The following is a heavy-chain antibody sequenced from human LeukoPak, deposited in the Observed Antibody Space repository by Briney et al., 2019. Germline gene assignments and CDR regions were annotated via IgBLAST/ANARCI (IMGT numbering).Heavy chain of an antibody. D-gene: IGHD3-22*01. CDR2: INDYTGNT. V-gene: IGHV4-34*01. CDR1: GGSFTGYY. CDR3: ARGRIAKIVVVHSFHYGMDV. Sequence: SETLSLTCGVHGGSFTGYYWSWIRQPPGKGLEWIGEINDYTGNTNYNPSLNSRVSISLEKSKNQFSLELRSVTAADTAVYYCARGRIAKIVVVHSFHYGMDVWGQGTTVTVSS. J-gene: IGHJ6*02.